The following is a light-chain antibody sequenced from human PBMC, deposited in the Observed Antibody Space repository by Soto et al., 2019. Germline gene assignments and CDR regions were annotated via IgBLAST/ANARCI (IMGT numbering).Light chain of an antibody. CDR2: SND. V-gene: IGLV1-47*02. CDR1: SSNIGTNA. CDR3: SAWDDALADYV. J-gene: IGLJ1*01. Sequence: QSVLTQSPSASGAPGQTIIISCSGSSSNIGTNAVYWYQQLPGSAPTLLVHSNDQRPFGVPHRFSGSRSGTSASLAVSGLRSEDEADYYRSAWDDALADYVFGTGTKVTVL.